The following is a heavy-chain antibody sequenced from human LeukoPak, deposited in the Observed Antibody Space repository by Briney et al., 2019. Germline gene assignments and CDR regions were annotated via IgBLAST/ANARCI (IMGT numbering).Heavy chain of an antibody. CDR1: GYTFTSYG. J-gene: IGHJ6*02. D-gene: IGHD3-9*01. CDR3: ARDESYDILTGYHYYYYGMDV. Sequence: ASVKVSCKASGYTFTSYGISWVRQAPGQGLEWMGWISAYSGNTNYAQKLQGRVTMTTDTSTSTAYMELRSLRSDDTAVYYCARDESYDILTGYHYYYYGMDVWGQGTTVTVSS. V-gene: IGHV1-18*01. CDR2: ISAYSGNT.